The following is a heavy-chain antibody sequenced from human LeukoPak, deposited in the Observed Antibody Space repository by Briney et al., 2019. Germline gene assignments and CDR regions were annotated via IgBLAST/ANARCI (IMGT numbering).Heavy chain of an antibody. CDR1: GYTLTELS. D-gene: IGHD3-9*01. V-gene: IGHV1-24*01. J-gene: IGHJ4*02. CDR2: FDPEDGET. Sequence: ASVKVSCKVSGYTLTELSMHWSRQAPGKGLEWMGGFDPEDGETIYAQKFQGRVTMTEDTSTDTAYMELSSLRSEDTAVYYCATDTYYDILTGYYLDYWGQGTLVTVSS. CDR3: ATDTYYDILTGYYLDY.